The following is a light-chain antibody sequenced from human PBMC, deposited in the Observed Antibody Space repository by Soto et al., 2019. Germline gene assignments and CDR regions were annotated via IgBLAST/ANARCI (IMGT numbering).Light chain of an antibody. J-gene: IGKJ1*01. Sequence: DIRMTQSPSTLSASVGDRFTITSRASQTISSWLAWYQQKPGKAPKLLIYKASTLKSGVPSRFSGSGSGTDFTLTISRLEPEDFAVYYCQQYGNSPQTFGQGTKVDI. V-gene: IGKV1-5*03. CDR3: QQYGNSPQT. CDR2: KAS. CDR1: QTISSW.